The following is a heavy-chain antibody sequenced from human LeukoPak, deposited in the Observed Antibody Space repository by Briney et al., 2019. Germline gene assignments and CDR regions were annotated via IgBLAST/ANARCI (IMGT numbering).Heavy chain of an antibody. V-gene: IGHV4-34*01. Sequence: ASETLSLTCAVYGGSFSGYYWSWIRQPPGKGLEWIGEINHSGSTNYNPSLKSRVTISVDTSKNQFSLKLNSVTAADTAVYYCARVLDGGSYPNFDYWGQGNLVTVFS. D-gene: IGHD1-26*01. J-gene: IGHJ4*02. CDR2: INHSGST. CDR1: GGSFSGYY. CDR3: ARVLDGGSYPNFDY.